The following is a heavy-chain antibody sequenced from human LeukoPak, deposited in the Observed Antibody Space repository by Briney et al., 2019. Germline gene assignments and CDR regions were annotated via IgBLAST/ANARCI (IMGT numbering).Heavy chain of an antibody. CDR2: IGAYNGNT. Sequence: ASVKVSCKASGYTFTSYGISWVRQAPGQGLEWMGWIGAYNGNTNYAQKLQGRVTMTTDTSTSTAYMELRSLRSDDTAVYYCARSGEGIAAAGLYYYYGMDVWGQGTTVTVSS. CDR3: ARSGEGIAAAGLYYYYGMDV. V-gene: IGHV1-18*01. D-gene: IGHD6-13*01. CDR1: GYTFTSYG. J-gene: IGHJ6*02.